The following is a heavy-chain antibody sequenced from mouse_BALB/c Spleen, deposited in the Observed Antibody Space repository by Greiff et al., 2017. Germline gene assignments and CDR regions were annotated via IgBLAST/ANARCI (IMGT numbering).Heavy chain of an antibody. CDR3: ARLRPLYYAMDY. CDR1: GFTFSSYT. Sequence: EVHLVESGGGLVQPGGSLKLSCAASGFTFSSYTMSWVRQTPEKRLEWVAYISNGGGSTYYPDTVKGRFTISRDNAKNTLYLQMSSLKSEDTAMYYCARLRPLYYAMDYWGQGTSVTVSS. CDR2: ISNGGGST. J-gene: IGHJ4*01. V-gene: IGHV5-12-2*01. D-gene: IGHD1-2*01.